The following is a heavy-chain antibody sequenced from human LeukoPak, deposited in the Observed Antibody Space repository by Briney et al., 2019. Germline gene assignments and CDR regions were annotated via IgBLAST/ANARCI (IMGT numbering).Heavy chain of an antibody. J-gene: IGHJ4*02. CDR1: GFTFSNYG. Sequence: GGSLRLSCVVSGFTFSNYGMSWVRQAPGRGLECVSTISADGGSTYYADSMKGRFTISRDNSKNTLYLQMNSLRAEDTAVYYCAATEWGVLYYFDYWGQGTLVTVSS. CDR2: ISADGGST. CDR3: AATEWGVLYYFDY. D-gene: IGHD3-16*01. V-gene: IGHV3-23*01.